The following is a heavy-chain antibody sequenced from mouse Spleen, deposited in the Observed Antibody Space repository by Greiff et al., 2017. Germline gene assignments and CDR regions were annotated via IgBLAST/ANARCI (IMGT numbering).Heavy chain of an antibody. CDR3: ARKGLTATVDY. CDR2: IDPSDSYT. CDR1: GYTFTSYW. J-gene: IGHJ2*01. D-gene: IGHD1-2*01. V-gene: IGHV1-69*01. Sequence: QVQLQQPGAELVMPGASVKLSCKASGYTFTSYWMHWVKQRPGQGLEWIVEIDPSDSYTDYNQKFKGKATLTVDKSSSTAYMQLSSLTSEDSAVYYCARKGLTATVDYWGQGTTLTVSS.